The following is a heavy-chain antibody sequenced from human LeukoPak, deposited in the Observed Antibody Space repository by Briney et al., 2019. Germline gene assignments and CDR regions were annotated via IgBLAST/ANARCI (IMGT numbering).Heavy chain of an antibody. J-gene: IGHJ4*02. V-gene: IGHV3-11*01. CDR2: ISSSGSTI. D-gene: IGHD3-22*01. CDR3: AKAAYYFDSSGSYRGRNFDS. Sequence: GGSLRLSCAASGFTFSDYYMSWIRQAPGKGLEWVSYISSSGSTIYYADSVKGRFTISRDNAKNSLYLQMNSLRAEDTAVYYCAKAAYYFDSSGSYRGRNFDSWGQGTLVTVSS. CDR1: GFTFSDYY.